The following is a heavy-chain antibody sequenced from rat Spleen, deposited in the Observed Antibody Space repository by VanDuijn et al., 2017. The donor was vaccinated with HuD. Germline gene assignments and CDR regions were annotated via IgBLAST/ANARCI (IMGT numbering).Heavy chain of an antibody. CDR3: ARRHYGYTRYYFDY. D-gene: IGHD1-9*01. V-gene: IGHV5-7*01. Sequence: EVQLVESGGGLVQPGRSMKLSCAASGFTFSDYNMAWVRQAPKKGLEWVATISSGGGGTYYPDSVKDRFTISRDNAKSTLSLQMDSLRSEDTATYYCARRHYGYTRYYFDYWGQGVMVTVSS. CDR1: GFTFSDYN. J-gene: IGHJ2*01. CDR2: ISSGGGGT.